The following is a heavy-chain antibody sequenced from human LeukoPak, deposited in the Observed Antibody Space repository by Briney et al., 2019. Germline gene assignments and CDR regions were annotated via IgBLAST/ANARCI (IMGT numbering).Heavy chain of an antibody. V-gene: IGHV3-23*01. CDR1: GFNFANHA. CDR3: VREDTPATANY. D-gene: IGHD2-21*02. Sequence: GGSLRLSCAATGFNFANHAMSWVRQTPGKGLEWVSAISGGGDITYYADSVTGRFTISRDNSKDTLFLQMHSLRPGDTAVYYCVREDTPATANYWGQGTLVTISS. J-gene: IGHJ4*02. CDR2: ISGGGDIT.